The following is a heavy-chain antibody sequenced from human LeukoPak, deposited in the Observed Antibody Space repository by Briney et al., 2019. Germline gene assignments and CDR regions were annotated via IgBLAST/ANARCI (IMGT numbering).Heavy chain of an antibody. V-gene: IGHV4-61*02. CDR1: GGSISGGSYY. CDR2: IYTSGST. D-gene: IGHD5-24*01. J-gene: IGHJ4*02. CDR3: ARGLQENYFDY. Sequence: SETLSLTCTVSGGSISGGSYYWSWIRQPAGKGLEWIGRIYTSGSTNYNPSLKSRVTISVDTSKNQFSLKLSSVTAADTAVYYCARGLQENYFDYWGQGTLVTASS.